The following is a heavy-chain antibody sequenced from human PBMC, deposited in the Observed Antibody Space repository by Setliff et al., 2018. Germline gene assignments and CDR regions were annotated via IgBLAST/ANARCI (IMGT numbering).Heavy chain of an antibody. CDR2: LHTSGST. CDR1: GGSISSGSYY. J-gene: IGHJ5*02. D-gene: IGHD1-26*01. CDR3: ARDNTILGATDH. Sequence: SETLSLTCAVSGGSISSGSYYWSWIRQSTERGLEWLGRLHTSGSTTYNPALNSRVTISVDTSTNQFSLRLTSLTAADTAVYFCARDNTILGATDHWGQGTLVTVSS. V-gene: IGHV4-61*02.